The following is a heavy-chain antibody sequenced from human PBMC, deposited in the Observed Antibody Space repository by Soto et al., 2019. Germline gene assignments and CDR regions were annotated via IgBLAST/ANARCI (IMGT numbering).Heavy chain of an antibody. V-gene: IGHV1-18*01. Sequence: QVQLVQSGTEVKKPGASVKVSCKTSGYSFASQTINWVRQAPGQGLEWVGWISGRSGNSNYAETVRGRVTMTTDTSTGTAYLELRALTTDDTAVYYCARGYDSSAYFYPLGDGMDVWGQGTTVTVSS. CDR3: ARGYDSSAYFYPLGDGMDV. CDR1: GYSFASQT. J-gene: IGHJ6*02. D-gene: IGHD3-22*01. CDR2: ISGRSGNS.